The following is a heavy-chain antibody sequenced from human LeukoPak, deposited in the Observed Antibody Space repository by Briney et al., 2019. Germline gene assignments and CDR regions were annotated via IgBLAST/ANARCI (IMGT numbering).Heavy chain of an antibody. CDR2: ISSSTTYI. J-gene: IGHJ4*02. CDR1: GFTFDSFS. Sequence: PGGSLRLSCAASGFTFDSFSITWVRHAPGKGLEWVASISSSTTYIYYAGSVKGRFTISRDNAKNLVYLEMNSLRAEDTAVYYCARVPGEMGATLAYLDYWGQGTLVIVSS. CDR3: ARVPGEMGATLAYLDY. D-gene: IGHD1-26*01. V-gene: IGHV3-21*01.